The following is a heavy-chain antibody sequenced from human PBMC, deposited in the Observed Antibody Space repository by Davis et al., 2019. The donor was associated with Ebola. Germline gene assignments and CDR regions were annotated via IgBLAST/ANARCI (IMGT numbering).Heavy chain of an antibody. D-gene: IGHD3-16*01. CDR3: ARRAAVAYDRVWEISRHDAFDI. J-gene: IGHJ3*02. CDR2: IYPGDSDT. CDR1: GYRFTSDW. Sequence: PGGSLRLSCKGSGYRFTSDWIAWVRQMPGKGLEWMGIIYPGDSDTRYSPSFQGQVTITADESISTAYLQWSSLKASDTAMYYCARRAAVAYDRVWEISRHDAFDIWGQGTVVTVSS. V-gene: IGHV5-51*01.